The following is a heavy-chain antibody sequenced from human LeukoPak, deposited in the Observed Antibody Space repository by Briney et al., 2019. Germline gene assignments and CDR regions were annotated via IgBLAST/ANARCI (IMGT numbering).Heavy chain of an antibody. D-gene: IGHD6-6*01. J-gene: IGHJ4*02. CDR3: ARSGVIAARLFDY. CDR2: IYHSGST. V-gene: IGHV4-38-2*01. CDR1: NFSISSGYY. Sequence: SETLSLTCAVSNFSISSGYYWGWIRQPPGKGLEWIGSIYHSGSTYYNPSLKSRLTISVDTSKTQFSLKLSSVTAADTAVYYCARSGVIAARLFDYWGQRTLVTVSS.